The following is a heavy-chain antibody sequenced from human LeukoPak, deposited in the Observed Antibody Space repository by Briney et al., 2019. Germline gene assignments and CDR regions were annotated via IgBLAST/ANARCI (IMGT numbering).Heavy chain of an antibody. V-gene: IGHV3-23*01. CDR1: GFGFNNYA. J-gene: IGHJ4*02. CDR3: AKEVTGLGLFDY. Sequence: GGSLRLSCAASGFGFNNYALTWVRQAAGKGLEWVSSIDGSGASLYADSVKGRFTISRDNSKNTLYLQMNSLRAEDTAVYYCAKEVTGLGLFDYWGQGTLVTVSS. D-gene: IGHD1-14*01. CDR2: IDGSGAS.